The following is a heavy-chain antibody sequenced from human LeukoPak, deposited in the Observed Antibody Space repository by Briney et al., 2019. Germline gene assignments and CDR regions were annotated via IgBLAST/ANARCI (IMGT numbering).Heavy chain of an antibody. CDR2: ISYDGSNK. CDR3: ARGVMEWLVRGSFDY. J-gene: IGHJ4*02. V-gene: IGHV3-30*04. CDR1: GFTFSSYA. D-gene: IGHD6-19*01. Sequence: GGSLRLSCAASGFTFSSYAMHWVRQAPGKGLEWVAVISYDGSNKYYADSVKGRFTISRDNSKNTLYLQMNSLRAEDTAVYYCARGVMEWLVRGSFDYWGQGTLVTVSS.